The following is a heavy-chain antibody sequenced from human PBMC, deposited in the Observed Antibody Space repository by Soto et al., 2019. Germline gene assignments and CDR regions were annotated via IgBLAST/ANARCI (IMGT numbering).Heavy chain of an antibody. CDR2: KNQDGSER. CDR1: GFTFSSHW. Sequence: EVQLVESGGGLVQPGGSLRLSCAASGFTFSSHWMSWVRQAPGKGLEWVANKNQDGSERYFVGSVKGRFTISRDNAKNSLYLQMNILRCEDMAVYSCARTSLGWLYFDVWGQGTLVTVSS. J-gene: IGHJ4*02. CDR3: ARTSLGWLYFDV. D-gene: IGHD2-21*01. V-gene: IGHV3-7*01.